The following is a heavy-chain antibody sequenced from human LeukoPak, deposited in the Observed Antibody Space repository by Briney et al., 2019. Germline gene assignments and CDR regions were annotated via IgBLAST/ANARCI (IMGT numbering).Heavy chain of an antibody. CDR2: ISGSGGST. CDR3: AKRHYYDSSGYHYGEYFDY. J-gene: IGHJ4*02. V-gene: IGHV3-23*01. D-gene: IGHD3-22*01. Sequence: PGGSLRLSCAASGFTFSSYAMSWVRQAPGKGLEWVSAISGSGGSTYYADPVKGRFTISRDNSKNTLYLQMNSLRAEDTAVYYCAKRHYYDSSGYHYGEYFDYWGQGTLVTVSS. CDR1: GFTFSSYA.